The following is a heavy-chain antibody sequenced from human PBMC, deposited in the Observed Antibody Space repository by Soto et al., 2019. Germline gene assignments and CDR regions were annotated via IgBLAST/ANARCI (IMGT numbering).Heavy chain of an antibody. D-gene: IGHD3-22*01. J-gene: IGHJ4*02. CDR2: ISSSSSYI. CDR1: GFTFSSYS. Sequence: EVPLVESGGGLVKPGGSLRLSCAASGFTFSSYSMNWVRQAPGKGLEWVSSISSSSSYIYYADSVKGRFTISRDNAKXXLYLQMNSLRAEDTAVYYCASHPRDSSGYWYYFDYWGQGTLVTVSS. CDR3: ASHPRDSSGYWYYFDY. V-gene: IGHV3-21*01.